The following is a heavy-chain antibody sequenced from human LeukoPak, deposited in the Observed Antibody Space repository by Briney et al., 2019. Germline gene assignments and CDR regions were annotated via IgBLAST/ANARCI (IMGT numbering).Heavy chain of an antibody. J-gene: IGHJ3*02. CDR3: VNIQLASPDI. CDR1: GFTFSNHG. V-gene: IGHV3-30*02. Sequence: GGSLRLSCAASGFTFSNHGIHWVRQAPGKGLEWVAFVRYDGSDEYYADSVKGRFTISRDNSKNSVYMQMNSLRAEDTAVYYCVNIQLASPDIWGQGTMVTVSS. D-gene: IGHD5-18*01. CDR2: VRYDGSDE.